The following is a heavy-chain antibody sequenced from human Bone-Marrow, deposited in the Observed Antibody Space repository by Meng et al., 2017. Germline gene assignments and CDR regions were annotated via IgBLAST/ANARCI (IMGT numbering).Heavy chain of an antibody. CDR2: INAGNGNT. D-gene: IGHD6-19*01. V-gene: IGHV1-3*01. CDR3: AVAGRYYYYYGMDV. Sequence: ASVKVSCKASGYTFTSYAMHWVRQAPGQRLEWMGWINAGNGNTKYSQKFQGRVTITRDTSASTAYMELSSLRSEDTAVYYCAVAGRYYYYYGMDVWGQGITVTVSS. CDR1: GYTFTSYA. J-gene: IGHJ6*02.